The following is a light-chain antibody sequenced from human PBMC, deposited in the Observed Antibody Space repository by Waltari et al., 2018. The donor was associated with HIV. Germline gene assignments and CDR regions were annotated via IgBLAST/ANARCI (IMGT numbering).Light chain of an antibody. Sequence: EIVMTQSPATLSVSPGERATLSCRASQRVATNLAWYQQRPGQAPRLLIYDASTRATGIAARFSGSGSGTEFTLTISSLQSEDCALYYCQQYNNWPGTFGQGTKVEIK. CDR3: QQYNNWPGT. CDR1: QRVATN. V-gene: IGKV3-15*01. J-gene: IGKJ1*01. CDR2: DAS.